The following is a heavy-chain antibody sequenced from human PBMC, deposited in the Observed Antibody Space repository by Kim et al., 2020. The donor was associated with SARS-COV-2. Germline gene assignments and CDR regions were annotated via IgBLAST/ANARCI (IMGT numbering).Heavy chain of an antibody. CDR1: GYTFTSYD. CDR2: MNPNSGNT. D-gene: IGHD6-13*01. Sequence: ASVKVSCKASGYTFTSYDINWVRQATGQGLEWMGWMNPNSGNTGYAQKFQGRVTMTRNTSISTAYMELSSLRSEDTAVYYCARDRRSIAAALSDWGQGTLVTVSS. J-gene: IGHJ4*02. CDR3: ARDRRSIAAALSD. V-gene: IGHV1-8*01.